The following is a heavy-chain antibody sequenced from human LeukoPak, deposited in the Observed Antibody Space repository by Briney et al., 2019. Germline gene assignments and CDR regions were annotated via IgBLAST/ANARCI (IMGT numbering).Heavy chain of an antibody. Sequence: GGSLRLSCAASVFTFSSYEMNWVRQAPGKGLEWVSYISSSGSTIYNADSVKGRFTISRDNAKNSLYLQMNSLRAEDTAVYYCARARFGELSDWGQGTLVTVSS. D-gene: IGHD3-10*01. J-gene: IGHJ4*02. V-gene: IGHV3-48*03. CDR3: ARARFGELSD. CDR1: VFTFSSYE. CDR2: ISSSGSTI.